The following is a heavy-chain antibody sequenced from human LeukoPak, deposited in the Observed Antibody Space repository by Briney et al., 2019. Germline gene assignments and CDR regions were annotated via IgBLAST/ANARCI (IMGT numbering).Heavy chain of an antibody. CDR1: GFTFSSYE. CDR2: ISSSGNTI. CDR3: ARALWRTVVTAFGY. D-gene: IGHD4-23*01. Sequence: GGSLRLSCAASGFTFSSYEMNWVRQAPGKGLEWVSYISSSGNTIYHADSVKGRFTISRDNAKNPLYLQMNSLRAEDTAVYYCARALWRTVVTAFGYWGQGTLVTVSS. J-gene: IGHJ4*02. V-gene: IGHV3-48*03.